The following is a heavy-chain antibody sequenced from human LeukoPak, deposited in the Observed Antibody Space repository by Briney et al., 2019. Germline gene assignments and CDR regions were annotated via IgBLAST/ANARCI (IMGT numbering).Heavy chain of an antibody. D-gene: IGHD4-4*01. CDR3: TGDTFYSNYGWFDP. CDR2: IYSSGNT. V-gene: IGHV4-4*07. CDR1: GASITNYY. J-gene: IGHJ5*02. Sequence: PSETLSLTCIVSGASITNYYWSWIRQPAGKGLEWIGRIYSSGNTNYNPSLKSRVTTSRDTSRNQFSLMLTSVTAADTAVYYCTGDTFYSNYGWFDPWGQGTPVTVSS.